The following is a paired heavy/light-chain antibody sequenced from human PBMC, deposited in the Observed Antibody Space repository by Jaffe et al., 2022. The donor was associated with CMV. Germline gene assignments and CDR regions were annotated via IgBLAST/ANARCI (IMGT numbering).Light chain of an antibody. CDR3: QQYGTSLS. Sequence: EIVLTQSPGTLSLSPGERATLSCRASQSLTGSYLAWYQQKPGQAPSLLIYATSRRATGIPDRFSGSGSGTDFTLTISRLEPVDFAVYYCQQYGTSLSFGQGTKVEI. V-gene: IGKV3-20*01. J-gene: IGKJ1*01. CDR1: QSLTGSY. CDR2: ATS.
Heavy chain of an antibody. V-gene: IGHV1-18*01. CDR3: ATDGAACSGNSCYSSFDF. J-gene: IGHJ4*02. CDR1: GYLFSSLV. D-gene: IGHD2-15*01. CDR2: ISGYNGNK. Sequence: QVQLVQSGAEVKKPGASVKVSCKTSGYLFSSLVITWVRQAPGQGLEYMGWISGYNGNKNYAQKFQARMTLTTDISTSTVYMDLTNLRSDDTAMYYCATDGAACSGNSCYSSFDFWGQGTLITVSS.